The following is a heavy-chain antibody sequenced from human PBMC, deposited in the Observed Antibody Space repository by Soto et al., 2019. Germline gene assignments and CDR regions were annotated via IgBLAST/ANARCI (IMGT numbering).Heavy chain of an antibody. Sequence: SETLSLTCTVSGGSISSGGYYWSWIRQHPGKGLEWIGYIYYSGSTYYNPSLKSRVTISVDTSKNQFSLKLSSVTAADTAVYYCATVYNYDSWSGHGDFDYWGQGTLVTVSS. CDR3: ATVYNYDSWSGHGDFDY. V-gene: IGHV4-31*03. J-gene: IGHJ4*02. CDR2: IYYSGST. CDR1: GGSISSGGYY. D-gene: IGHD3-3*01.